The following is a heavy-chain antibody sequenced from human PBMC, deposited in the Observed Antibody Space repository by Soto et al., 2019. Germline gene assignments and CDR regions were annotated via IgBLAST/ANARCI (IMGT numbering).Heavy chain of an antibody. CDR3: AKDLVLLSFGELFETRCYYYYGMDV. J-gene: IGHJ6*02. V-gene: IGHV3-30*18. CDR1: GFTFSSYG. CDR2: ISYDGSNK. D-gene: IGHD3-10*01. Sequence: QVQLVESGGGVVQPGRSLRLSCAASGFTFSSYGMHWVRQAPGKGLEWVAVISYDGSNKYYADSVKGRFTISRDNSKNTLYLQMNSLRAEDTAVYYCAKDLVLLSFGELFETRCYYYYGMDVWGQGTTVTVSS.